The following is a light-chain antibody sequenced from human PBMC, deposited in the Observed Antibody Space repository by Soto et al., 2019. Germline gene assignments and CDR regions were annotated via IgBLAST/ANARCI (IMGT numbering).Light chain of an antibody. J-gene: IGKJ4*01. CDR1: QGISSY. Sequence: AIRMTQSPSSLSASTGDRVTITCRASQGISSYLAWYQQKPGKAPKLLIYAASTLQSGVPSRFSGSGSGTDFTLTISCLQSEDFATYHCQQYYSYPLFFGGGTKVEIK. CDR2: AAS. V-gene: IGKV1-8*01. CDR3: QQYYSYPLF.